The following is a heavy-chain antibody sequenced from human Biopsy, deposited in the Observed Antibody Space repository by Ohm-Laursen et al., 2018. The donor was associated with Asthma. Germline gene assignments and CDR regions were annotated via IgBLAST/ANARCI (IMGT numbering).Heavy chain of an antibody. Sequence: ASVKVSCKASGYTFINYAIHWVRQAPGQRLEWMGWINAGNGNTKYSQKFQGRVTFTADESTSSAYMELSSLRSEDSAVYYCAREVSTVDYGYYYFAMDVWGQGTTVTVSS. CDR1: GYTFINYA. CDR2: INAGNGNT. J-gene: IGHJ6*02. D-gene: IGHD4-17*01. V-gene: IGHV1-3*01. CDR3: AREVSTVDYGYYYFAMDV.